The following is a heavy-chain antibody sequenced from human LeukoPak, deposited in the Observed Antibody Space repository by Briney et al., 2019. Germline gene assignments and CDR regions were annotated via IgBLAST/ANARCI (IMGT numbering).Heavy chain of an antibody. Sequence: SETLSLTCAVCGGSFSGYYWSWIRQPPGKGLEWIGEINHSGSTNYNPSLKSRVTISVDTSKNQFSLKLSSVTAADTAVYYCARGYVGRITIFGVVTPKTRYYYMDVWGKGTTVTVSS. CDR2: INHSGST. CDR1: GGSFSGYY. V-gene: IGHV4-34*01. D-gene: IGHD3-3*01. CDR3: ARGYVGRITIFGVVTPKTRYYYMDV. J-gene: IGHJ6*03.